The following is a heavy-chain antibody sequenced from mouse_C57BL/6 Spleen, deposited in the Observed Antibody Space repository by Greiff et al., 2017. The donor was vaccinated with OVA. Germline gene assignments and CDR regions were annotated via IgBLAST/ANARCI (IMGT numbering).Heavy chain of an antibody. Sequence: EVKLQESGPGMVKPSQSLSLTCTVTGYSITSGYDWHWIRHFPGNKLEWMGYISYSGSTNYNPSLKSRISITHDTSKNHFFLKLNSVTTEDTATYYCARDLYDGYYWYFDVWGTGTTVTVSS. J-gene: IGHJ1*03. CDR3: ARDLYDGYYWYFDV. V-gene: IGHV3-1*01. CDR2: ISYSGST. D-gene: IGHD2-3*01. CDR1: GYSITSGYD.